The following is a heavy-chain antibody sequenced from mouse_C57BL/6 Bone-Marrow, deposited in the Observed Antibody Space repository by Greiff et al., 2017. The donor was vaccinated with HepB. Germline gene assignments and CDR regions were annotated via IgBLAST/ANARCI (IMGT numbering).Heavy chain of an antibody. CDR2: IYPGSGNT. J-gene: IGHJ2*01. D-gene: IGHD1-1*01. CDR3: ARTGPLITTVVAPYYFDY. CDR1: GYTFTDYY. V-gene: IGHV1-76*01. Sequence: VQRVESGAELVRPGASVKLSCKASGYTFTDYYINWVKQRPGQGLEWIARIYPGSGNTYYNEKFKGKATLTAEKSSSTAYMQLSSLTSEDSAVYFCARTGPLITTVVAPYYFDYWGQGTTLTVSS.